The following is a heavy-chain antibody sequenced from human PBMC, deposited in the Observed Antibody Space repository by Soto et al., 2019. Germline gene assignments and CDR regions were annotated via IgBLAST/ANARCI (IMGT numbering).Heavy chain of an antibody. CDR1: GAAFNTIT. D-gene: IGHD3-9*01. Sequence: QVQLVQSGAEVKQPGSSVRVSCKASGAAFNTITINWVRQAPGQGLEWMGGFVPVFGSATYAQKFQGRVAITADASTSTFYTELSRLNSEDTALYYCVREDDTTGSYSWFDPWGQGTLVTVSS. CDR2: FVPVFGSA. CDR3: VREDDTTGSYSWFDP. V-gene: IGHV1-69*01. J-gene: IGHJ5*02.